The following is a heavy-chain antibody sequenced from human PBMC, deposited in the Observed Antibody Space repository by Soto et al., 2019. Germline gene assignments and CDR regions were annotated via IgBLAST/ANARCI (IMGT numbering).Heavy chain of an antibody. CDR3: ARTGQLYYYGMDV. V-gene: IGHV5-51*01. D-gene: IGHD6-13*01. CDR2: IYPGDSDT. Sequence: PVESLKISCKGSGYIFTSYWIGCFLQMPGKGLEWMGIIYPGDSDTRYSPSFQGQVTISADKSISTAYLQWSSLKASDTAMYYCARTGQLYYYGMDVWGQGTTVTVSS. CDR1: GYIFTSYW. J-gene: IGHJ6*02.